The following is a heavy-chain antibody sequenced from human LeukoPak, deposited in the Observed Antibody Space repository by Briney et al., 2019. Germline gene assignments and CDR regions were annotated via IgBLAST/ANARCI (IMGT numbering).Heavy chain of an antibody. CDR3: AKDFGYGDCFDY. V-gene: IGHV3-30*18. CDR1: GFTFSNYG. CDR2: MSYDGTHK. J-gene: IGHJ4*02. D-gene: IGHD4-17*01. Sequence: GGSLRLSCAASGFTFSNYGLHWVRQAPGKGLEWVAFMSYDGTHKYYADSARGRFTISRDNSKNTLFLQMKSLRTEDTAVYYCAKDFGYGDCFDYWGQGTVVTVSS.